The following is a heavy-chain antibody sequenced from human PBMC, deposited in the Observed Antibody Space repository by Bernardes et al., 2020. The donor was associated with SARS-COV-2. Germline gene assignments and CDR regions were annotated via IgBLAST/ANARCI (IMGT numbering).Heavy chain of an antibody. D-gene: IGHD1-1*01. CDR1: SGSISGYY. Sequence: SETLSLTCDAYSGSISGYYWTWIRQPPGKGLEWIGEINHRGTTDYSPSLKNRVTISVDTSTKQFSLKMTSVTAADTAMYYCARGGPYKWTTGLSWGQGTLVTVSS. J-gene: IGHJ4*02. CDR2: INHRGTT. CDR3: ARGGPYKWTTGLS. V-gene: IGHV4-34*01.